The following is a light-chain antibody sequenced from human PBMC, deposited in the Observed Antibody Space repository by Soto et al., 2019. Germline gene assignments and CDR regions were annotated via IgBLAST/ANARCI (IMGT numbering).Light chain of an antibody. J-gene: IGKJ5*01. CDR1: ENIYTN. Sequence: EVVRSDSPSTLSVSQCERATLSFVASENIYTNLAWYQQKPGQAPRLLFYVASTRATGLPARFSGTGSGTEFTLTINSLQAEDSAVYYCQQYYNWPRTFGQGTRLEIK. CDR3: QQYYNWPRT. CDR2: VAS. V-gene: IGKV3-15*01.